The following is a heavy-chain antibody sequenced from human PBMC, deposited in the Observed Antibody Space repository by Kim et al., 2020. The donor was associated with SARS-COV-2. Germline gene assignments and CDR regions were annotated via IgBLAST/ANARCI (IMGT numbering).Heavy chain of an antibody. V-gene: IGHV3-21*01. D-gene: IGHD6-13*01. CDR1: GFTFSSYS. CDR2: ISSSSSYI. Sequence: GGSLRLSCAASGFTFSSYSMNWVRQAPGKGLEWVSSISSSSSYIYYADSVKGRFTISRDNAKNSLYLQMNSLRAEDTAVYYCARNQQLVHMDVWGQGTTVTVSS. J-gene: IGHJ6*02. CDR3: ARNQQLVHMDV.